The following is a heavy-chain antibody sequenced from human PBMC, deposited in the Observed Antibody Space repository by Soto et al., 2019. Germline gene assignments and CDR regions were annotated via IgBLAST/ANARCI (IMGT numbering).Heavy chain of an antibody. Sequence: ASVKVSCKASGYTFTSYAMHWVRQAPGQRLEWMGWINAGNGNTKYSQKFQGRVTITRDTSASTAYMELSSLRSEDTAVYYCAGGGSPPYSLPGFDPWGQGTLVTVSS. CDR2: INAGNGNT. CDR3: AGGGSPPYSLPGFDP. J-gene: IGHJ5*02. D-gene: IGHD1-26*01. V-gene: IGHV1-3*01. CDR1: GYTFTSYA.